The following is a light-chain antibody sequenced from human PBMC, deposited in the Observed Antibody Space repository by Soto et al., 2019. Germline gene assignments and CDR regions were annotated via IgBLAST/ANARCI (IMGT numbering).Light chain of an antibody. CDR2: AAS. CDR1: QSVNRN. CDR3: QQYNNWWT. V-gene: IGKV3-15*01. Sequence: EIVMTQSPATLSVSPGERATLSCRASQSVNRNLAWYQQKPGQAPRLLISAASTRATGIPARFSGSGSETEFTLTISSLQSEDFAVDYCQQYNNWWTFGQGTKVEMK. J-gene: IGKJ1*01.